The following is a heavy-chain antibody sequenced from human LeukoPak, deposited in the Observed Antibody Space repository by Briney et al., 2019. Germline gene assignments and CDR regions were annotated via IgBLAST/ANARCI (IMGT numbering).Heavy chain of an antibody. CDR3: ARDSGEKEMATIGFDY. CDR1: GGTFSSYA. D-gene: IGHD5-24*01. CDR2: IIPIFGTA. J-gene: IGHJ4*02. V-gene: IGHV1-69*05. Sequence: GASVKVSCKASGGTFSSYAISWVRQAPGQGLEWMGGIIPIFGTANYAQKFQGRVTITTDESTSTAYMELSSLRSEDTAVYYCARDSGEKEMATIGFDYWGQGTLVTVSS.